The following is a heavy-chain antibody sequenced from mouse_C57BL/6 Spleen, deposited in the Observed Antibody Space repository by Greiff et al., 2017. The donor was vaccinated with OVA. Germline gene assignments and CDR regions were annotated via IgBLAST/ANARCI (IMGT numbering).Heavy chain of an antibody. CDR3: TPHDYDWCAY. D-gene: IGHD2-4*01. J-gene: IGHJ3*01. V-gene: IGHV1-15*01. CDR2: IDPETGGT. Sequence: VKLMESGAELVRPGASVTLSCKASGYTFTDYEMHWVKQTPVHGLEWIGAIDPETGGTAYNQKFKGKAILTADKSSSTAYMKLRSLTSVDSAVYYCTPHDYDWCAYWGQGTLVTVSA. CDR1: GYTFTDYE.